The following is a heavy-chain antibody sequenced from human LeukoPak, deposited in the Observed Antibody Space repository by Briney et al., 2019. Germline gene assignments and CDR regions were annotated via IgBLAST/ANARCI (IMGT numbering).Heavy chain of an antibody. Sequence: SETLSLTCSVSGGSISSYYWSWIRQPPGKGLEWIGYIYYSGSTNYNPSLKSRVTISVDTSKNQFSLKLRSVTAADTAVYYCARAPANKYDSRLTEDYWGQGTLVTVSS. D-gene: IGHD3-22*01. V-gene: IGHV4-59*08. CDR3: ARAPANKYDSRLTEDY. CDR2: IYYSGST. CDR1: GGSISSYY. J-gene: IGHJ4*02.